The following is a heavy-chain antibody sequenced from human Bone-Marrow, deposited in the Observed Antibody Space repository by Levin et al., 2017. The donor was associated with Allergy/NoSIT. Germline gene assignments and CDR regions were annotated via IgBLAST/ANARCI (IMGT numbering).Heavy chain of an antibody. CDR3: ARPGDYYDSSGYYAQ. J-gene: IGHJ4*02. CDR2: IYYSGST. V-gene: IGHV4-39*01. D-gene: IGHD3-22*01. CDR1: GGSISSSSYY. Sequence: SETLSLTCTVSGGSISSSSYYWGWIRQPPGKGLEWIGSIYYSGSTYYNPSLKSRVTISVDTSKNQFSLKLSSVTAADTAVYYCARPGDYYDSSGYYAQWGQGTLVTVSS.